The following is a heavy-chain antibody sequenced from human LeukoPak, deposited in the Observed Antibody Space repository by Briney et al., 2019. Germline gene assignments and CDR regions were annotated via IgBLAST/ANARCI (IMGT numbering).Heavy chain of an antibody. J-gene: IGHJ5*02. D-gene: IGHD3-10*01. V-gene: IGHV4-59*01. CDR2: IYYSGST. Sequence: ASETLSLTCTVSGGSISSYYWSWIRQPPGKGLEWVGYIYYSGSTNYNPSLKSRVTISVDTSKNQFSLKLSSVTAADTAVYYCARGERLYFGELLLNNWFDPWGQGTLVTVSS. CDR1: GGSISSYY. CDR3: ARGERLYFGELLLNNWFDP.